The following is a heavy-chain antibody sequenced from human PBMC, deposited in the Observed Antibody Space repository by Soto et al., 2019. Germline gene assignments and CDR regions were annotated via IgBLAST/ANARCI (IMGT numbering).Heavy chain of an antibody. Sequence: QLQLQESGPGLVKPSETLSLTCTVSGGSISSSSYYWGWIRQPPGKGLEWIGSIYYSGSTYYNPSLKGRVTISVDTSKNQFSLKLSSVTAADTAVYYCARLYSSSSYFDYWGQGTLVTVSS. CDR1: GGSISSSSYY. J-gene: IGHJ4*02. CDR3: ARLYSSSSYFDY. D-gene: IGHD6-6*01. CDR2: IYYSGST. V-gene: IGHV4-39*01.